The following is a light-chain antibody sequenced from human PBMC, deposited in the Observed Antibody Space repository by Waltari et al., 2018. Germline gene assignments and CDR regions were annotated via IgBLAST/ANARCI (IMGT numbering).Light chain of an antibody. Sequence: QSALTQPASVSGSPGQSIAIPCTGTSSDIVGHIHVSWYQQHPGQAPQIIIYNVHKRPSGVSDRFSGSKSGNTASLTISGLQAEDEADYYCGSYRSGSTLVFGGGTRLTVL. CDR1: SSDIVGHIH. J-gene: IGLJ2*01. CDR2: NVH. V-gene: IGLV2-14*03. CDR3: GSYRSGSTLV.